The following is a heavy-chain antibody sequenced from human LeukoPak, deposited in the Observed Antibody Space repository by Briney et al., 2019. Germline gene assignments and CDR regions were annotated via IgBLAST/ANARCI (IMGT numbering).Heavy chain of an antibody. CDR2: IYNSGNT. CDR1: GGSITVSGGSITTYY. D-gene: IGHD5-24*01. J-gene: IGHJ4*02. Sequence: SETLSLTCSVSGGSITVSGGSITTYYWSWIRQPPGKGLEWIGNIYNSGNTNYNPSLKSRATTSVDTSKNQFSLKLSSVTAADTAVYYCARETRRDGYTFFDYWGQGTLVTVSS. CDR3: ARETRRDGYTFFDY. V-gene: IGHV4-61*08.